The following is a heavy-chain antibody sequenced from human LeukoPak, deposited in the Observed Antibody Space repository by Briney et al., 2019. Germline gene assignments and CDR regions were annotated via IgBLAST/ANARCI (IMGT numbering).Heavy chain of an antibody. CDR3: ATHLGYCSGTSCTNWFDP. Sequence: TGESLKISCKGSGYSFTSYWISWVRQMPGKGLEWMGRIDPSDSYTNYSPSFQGHVTISADKSISTAYLQWSSLKASDTAMYYCATHLGYCSGTSCTNWFDPWGQGTLVTVSS. J-gene: IGHJ5*02. CDR1: GYSFTSYW. V-gene: IGHV5-10-1*01. D-gene: IGHD2-2*01. CDR2: IDPSDSYT.